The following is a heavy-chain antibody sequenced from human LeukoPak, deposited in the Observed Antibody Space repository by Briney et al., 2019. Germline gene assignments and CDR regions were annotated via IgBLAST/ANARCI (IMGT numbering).Heavy chain of an antibody. CDR3: ARRGSGSYSSTFDI. D-gene: IGHD1-26*01. CDR1: GGSISSISHY. CDR2: IYYSGSA. V-gene: IGHV4-39*01. J-gene: IGHJ3*02. Sequence: PSETLSLTCTVSGGSISSISHYWGWIRQPPGRGLEWIGTIYYSGSAYYNPSLKSRVTISVDTSKNQFSLNLSSVTAADTAVYYCARRGSGSYSSTFDIWGQGTMVTVSS.